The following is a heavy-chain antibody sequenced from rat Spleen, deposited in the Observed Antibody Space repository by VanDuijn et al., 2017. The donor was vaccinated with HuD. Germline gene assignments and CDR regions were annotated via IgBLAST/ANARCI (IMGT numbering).Heavy chain of an antibody. V-gene: IGHV2-13*01. CDR3: ARLLPGLGAVGYFDF. J-gene: IGHJ1*01. Sequence: QVQLKESGPGLVQPSQTLSLTCTVSGFSLISYAVNWVRQPPGKGLEWMGVIWGNGSPNYNSALKSRLSISRDTSKSQVFLKMNSLQTDDTGTYYCARLLPGLGAVGYFDFWGPGTMVTVSS. CDR1: GFSLISYA. CDR2: IWGNGSP. D-gene: IGHD1-4*01.